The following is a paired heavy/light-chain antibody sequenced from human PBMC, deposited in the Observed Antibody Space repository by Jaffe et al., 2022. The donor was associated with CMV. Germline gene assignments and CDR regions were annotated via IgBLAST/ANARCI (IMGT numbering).Light chain of an antibody. CDR1: QTVRSDY. J-gene: IGKJ1*01. Sequence: EIVLTQSPATLSLSPGERATLSCGASQTVRSDYLAWYQHKPGLAPRLLIYDASSRATDIPDRFSGSGSGTDFTLTISSLEPEDFAVYYCQQYGTSPWTFGQGTKVEFK. CDR2: DAS. CDR3: QQYGTSPWT. V-gene: IGKV3D-20*01.
Heavy chain of an antibody. D-gene: IGHD1-26*01. CDR1: GSTFRSYS. CDR2: ISSRNNDI. J-gene: IGHJ4*02. V-gene: IGHV3-21*02. CDR3: VSVFGSYFVGRFDY. Sequence: EVQLVESGGGLVKPGGSLRLSCVASGSTFRSYSMSWVRQAPGKGLEWVSSISSRNNDIFYADSVKGRFTISRDNAKNSLYLEMNSLRAEDTAVYYCVSVFGSYFVGRFDYWGQGTLVTVSS.